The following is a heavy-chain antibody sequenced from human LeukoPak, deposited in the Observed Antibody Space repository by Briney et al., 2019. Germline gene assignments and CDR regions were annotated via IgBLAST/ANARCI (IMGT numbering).Heavy chain of an antibody. Sequence: GESLKISCKGSGYSFTSYWIAWVRQMPGKGLEWMGIIYPGDSDTRYSPSFQGQVTMSADKSTSTAYLQWSSLRASGTAMYYCARSIVVDYYNTDVWGKGTTVTVSS. CDR1: GYSFTSYW. V-gene: IGHV5-51*01. CDR3: ARSIVVDYYNTDV. D-gene: IGHD2-2*01. CDR2: IYPGDSDT. J-gene: IGHJ6*04.